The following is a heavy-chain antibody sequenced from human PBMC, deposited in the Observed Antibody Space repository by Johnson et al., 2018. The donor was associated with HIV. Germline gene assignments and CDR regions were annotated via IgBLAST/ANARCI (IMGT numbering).Heavy chain of an antibody. V-gene: IGHV3-30*18. CDR2: ISYDGSNI. Sequence: QVQLVESGGGVVQPGRSLRLSCAASGFTLSAYGMHWVRQAPGKGLEWLAVISYDGSNIYYVDSVKGRFPISRDNSKNTLYLQMNSLRVEDTAVYYCAKDHSRSILGMIIDAFDIWGQGTMVTVSS. D-gene: IGHD3-3*01. CDR3: AKDHSRSILGMIIDAFDI. CDR1: GFTLSAYG. J-gene: IGHJ3*02.